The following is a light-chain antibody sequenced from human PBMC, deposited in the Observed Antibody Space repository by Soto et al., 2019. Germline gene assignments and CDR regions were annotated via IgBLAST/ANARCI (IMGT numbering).Light chain of an antibody. J-gene: IGKJ3*01. V-gene: IGKV1-17*01. CDR2: AAS. Sequence: DIQMTQSPSSLSASVGDRVTITCRASQGIRNDLGWYQQKPGKAPKRLIYAASSLQSGVPSRFSGGGSGTDFTLTISCLQSEDFETYYCQQYYSYPFTFGPGTKVDIK. CDR1: QGIRND. CDR3: QQYYSYPFT.